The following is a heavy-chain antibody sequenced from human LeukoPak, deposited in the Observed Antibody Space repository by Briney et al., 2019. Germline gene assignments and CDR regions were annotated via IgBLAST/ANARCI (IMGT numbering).Heavy chain of an antibody. CDR2: ISSSSSTI. Sequence: GGSLRLSCATSGFTFSHYYMSWIRQAPGKGLEWVSYISSSSSTIYYADSVKGRFTISRDNAKNSLYLQMNSLRAEDTAVYYCASQLLAYYFDYWGQGTLVTVSS. CDR1: GFTFSHYY. CDR3: ASQLLAYYFDY. J-gene: IGHJ4*02. D-gene: IGHD1-26*01. V-gene: IGHV3-11*04.